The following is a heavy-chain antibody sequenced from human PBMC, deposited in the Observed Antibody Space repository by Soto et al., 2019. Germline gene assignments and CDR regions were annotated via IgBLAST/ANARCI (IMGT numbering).Heavy chain of an antibody. V-gene: IGHV3-30-3*01. J-gene: IGHJ6*02. Sequence: GGSLRLSCAASGFTFSSYAMHWVRQAPGKGLEWVAVISYDGSNKYYADSVKGRFTISRDNSKNTLYLQMNSLRAEDTAVYYCARDARYTAMVHYYYYGMDVWGQGTTLTVSS. CDR3: ARDARYTAMVHYYYYGMDV. CDR2: ISYDGSNK. D-gene: IGHD5-18*01. CDR1: GFTFSSYA.